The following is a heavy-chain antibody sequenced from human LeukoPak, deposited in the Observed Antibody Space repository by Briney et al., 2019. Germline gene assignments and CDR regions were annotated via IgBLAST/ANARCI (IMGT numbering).Heavy chain of an antibody. D-gene: IGHD3-22*01. CDR1: GFSFRAYT. CDR3: ARDRDYYDSNSFSPDAFDI. J-gene: IGHJ3*02. Sequence: GGSLRLSCAASGFSFRAYTMNWVRQAPGKGLEWVSSVNPSHAYQFYADSAKGRFTISRDNVKNSLFLQMDSLRAEDTAVYYCARDRDYYDSNSFSPDAFDIWGQGTMVTVSS. V-gene: IGHV3-21*06. CDR2: VNPSHAYQ.